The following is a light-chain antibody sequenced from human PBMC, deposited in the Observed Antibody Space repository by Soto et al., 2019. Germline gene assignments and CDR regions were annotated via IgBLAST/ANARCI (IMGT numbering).Light chain of an antibody. J-gene: IGLJ2*01. CDR2: EVS. CDR3: SSYAGSNTYVV. V-gene: IGLV2-8*01. Sequence: QSALTQPPSASGSPGQSVTISCTGTSSDIGGYNYVSWYQQHPGKAPKLMIYEVSRRPSGVSDRFSGSTSGNTASLTVSGLQAEDEADYDCSSYAGSNTYVVFGGGTKLTVL. CDR1: SSDIGGYNY.